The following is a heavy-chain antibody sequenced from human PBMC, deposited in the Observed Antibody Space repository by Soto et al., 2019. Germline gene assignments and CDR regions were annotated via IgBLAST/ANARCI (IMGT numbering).Heavy chain of an antibody. CDR3: ARERAHYDILTGYYTYYYYMDV. V-gene: IGHV4-4*02. CDR2: IYHSGST. D-gene: IGHD3-9*01. CDR1: SGSISSSNW. J-gene: IGHJ6*03. Sequence: QVQLQESGPGLVKPSGTLSLTCAVSSGSISSSNWWSWVRQPPGKGLEWIGEIYHSGSTNYNPSLKSRVTISVDKSKNQFSLKLSSVTAADTAVYYCARERAHYDILTGYYTYYYYMDVWGKGTTVTVSS.